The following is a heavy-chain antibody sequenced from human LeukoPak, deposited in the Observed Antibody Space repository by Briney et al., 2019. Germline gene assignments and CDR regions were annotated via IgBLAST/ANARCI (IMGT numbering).Heavy chain of an antibody. V-gene: IGHV3-43D*03. CDR3: AKDGGSSSWDYYYYMDV. D-gene: IGHD6-13*01. Sequence: GGSLRLSCAASGFTFDDYAMHWVRQAPGKGLEWVSLISWDGGSTYYADSVKGRFTISRDNSKNSLYLQMNSLRAEDTALYYCAKDGGSSSWDYYYYMDVWGKGTTVTVSS. CDR1: GFTFDDYA. J-gene: IGHJ6*03. CDR2: ISWDGGST.